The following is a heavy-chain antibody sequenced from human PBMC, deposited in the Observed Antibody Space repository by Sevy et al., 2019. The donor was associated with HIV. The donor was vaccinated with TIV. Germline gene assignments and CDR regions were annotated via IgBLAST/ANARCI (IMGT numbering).Heavy chain of an antibody. Sequence: SETLSLTCTVSGGSISSSSYYWGWIRQPPGKGLEWIGSIYYSGSTYYNPSLKSRVTISVDTSKNQFSLKRSSVTAADTAVYYCASSECGGDCYSPLPYFQHWGQGTLVTVSS. CDR1: GGSISSSSYY. D-gene: IGHD2-21*01. CDR3: ASSECGGDCYSPLPYFQH. J-gene: IGHJ1*01. CDR2: IYYSGST. V-gene: IGHV4-39*01.